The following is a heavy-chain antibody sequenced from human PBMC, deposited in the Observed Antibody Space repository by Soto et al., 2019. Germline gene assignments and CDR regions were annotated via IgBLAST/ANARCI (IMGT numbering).Heavy chain of an antibody. V-gene: IGHV4-59*01. CDR1: GGSISSYY. CDR3: ARGVTVSGTPDY. J-gene: IGHJ4*02. CDR2: LYYSGTT. D-gene: IGHD6-19*01. Sequence: SETLSLTCSVSGGSISSYYWSWIRQPPGKGLEWIGYLYYSGTTNYNPSLRSRVTISVDTSKNQFSLKLSSVTPADTAVYYCARGVTVSGTPDYWGQGTLVTVSS.